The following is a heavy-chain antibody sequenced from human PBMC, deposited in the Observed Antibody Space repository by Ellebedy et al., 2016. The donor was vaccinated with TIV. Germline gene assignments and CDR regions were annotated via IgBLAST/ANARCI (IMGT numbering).Heavy chain of an antibody. CDR2: IYDNGDT. V-gene: IGHV4-59*04. J-gene: IGHJ6*02. CDR3: TTLHPHWFYGMDV. Sequence: MPSETLSLTCTVAGGSISSYCKSWIREAPGKGREWIGCIYDNGDTFYNPSLKNRVTISVDASTNQFSLKLSSATAAATSVYWCTTLHPHWFYGMDVWGQGTTVTVSS. CDR1: GGSISSYC. D-gene: IGHD3-10*01.